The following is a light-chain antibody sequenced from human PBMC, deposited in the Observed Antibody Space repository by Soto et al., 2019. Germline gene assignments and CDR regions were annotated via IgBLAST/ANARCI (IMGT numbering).Light chain of an antibody. CDR1: QSVSSNH. CDR2: GAS. V-gene: IGKV3-20*01. Sequence: EIVLTQSPGTLSLSPGEGATLSCRASQSVSSNHLAWYQQKPGQAPRLLIFGASSRASDIPDRFSGSASGTDFTLTISRLEPEDFVVYYCQQYGSSPPYTFGQGTKLEIK. J-gene: IGKJ2*01. CDR3: QQYGSSPPYT.